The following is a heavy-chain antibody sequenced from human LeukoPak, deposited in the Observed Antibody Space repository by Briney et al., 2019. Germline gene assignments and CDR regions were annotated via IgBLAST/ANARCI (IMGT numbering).Heavy chain of an antibody. V-gene: IGHV1-18*01. CDR3: ARYYYDSSGYYSCFDY. J-gene: IGHJ4*02. CDR1: GYTFTSYG. CDR2: ISAYNGNT. Sequence: GASVKVSCKASGYTFTSYGISWVRQAPGQGLEWMGWISAYNGNTNYAQKLQGRVTMTTDTSTSTAYMELRSLRSDDTAVYYCARYYYDSSGYYSCFDYWGQGTLVTVSS. D-gene: IGHD3-22*01.